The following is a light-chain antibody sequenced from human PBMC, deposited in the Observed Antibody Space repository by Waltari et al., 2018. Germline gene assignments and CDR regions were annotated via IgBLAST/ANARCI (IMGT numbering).Light chain of an antibody. CDR2: GAS. J-gene: IGKJ1*01. V-gene: IGKV3-20*01. Sequence: EIVLTQSPGTLSLSPGERATLSCRASQSVRGSLAWSQQKGGQAPRLLIYGASSRATGIPDRFSGSGSGTDFSLTISSLEPEDFAVYYCQHYVRLPATFGQGTKVEIK. CDR3: QHYVRLPAT. CDR1: QSVRGS.